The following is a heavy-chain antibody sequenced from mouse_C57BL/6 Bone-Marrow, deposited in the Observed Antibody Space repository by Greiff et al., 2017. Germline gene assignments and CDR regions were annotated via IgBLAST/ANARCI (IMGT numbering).Heavy chain of an antibody. V-gene: IGHV6-3*01. CDR2: IRLKSDNYAT. CDR3: TDSTTVVATDYFDY. CDR1: GFTFSNYW. J-gene: IGHJ2*01. Sequence: EVQLVESGGGLVQPGGSMKLSCVASGFTFSNYWMNWVRQSPEKGLEWVAQIRLKSDNYATHYAESVKGRFTISSDDSKSSVYLQMNNLRAEDTGIYYCTDSTTVVATDYFDYWGQGTTLTVSS. D-gene: IGHD1-1*01.